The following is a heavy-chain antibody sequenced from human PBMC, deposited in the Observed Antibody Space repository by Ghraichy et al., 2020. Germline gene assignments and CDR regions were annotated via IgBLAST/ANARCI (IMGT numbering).Heavy chain of an antibody. CDR2: IKQDGSEK. V-gene: IGHV3-7*01. J-gene: IGHJ4*02. CDR1: GFTFSSYW. Sequence: LSITCAASGFTFSSYWMSWVRQAPGKGLEWVANIKQDGSEKYYVDSVKGRFTISRDNAKNSLYLQMNSLRAEDTAVYYCARGSRADRVPFDYWGQGTLVTVSS. CDR3: ARGSRADRVPFDY. D-gene: IGHD3-10*01.